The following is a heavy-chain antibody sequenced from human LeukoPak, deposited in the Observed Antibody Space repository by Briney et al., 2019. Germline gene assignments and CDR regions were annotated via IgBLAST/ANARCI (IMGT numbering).Heavy chain of an antibody. D-gene: IGHD3-3*01. CDR2: IFYSGST. J-gene: IGHJ4*02. CDR1: GFTLSSYN. Sequence: PGGSLRLSCAASGFTLSSYNMNWVRQPPGKALEWIGNIFYSGSTNYNPSLKSRVTISVDTSKNQFSLKLSSVTAADTAVYYCARRHDFWSGYYGFDYWGQGTLVTVSS. CDR3: ARRHDFWSGYYGFDY. V-gene: IGHV4-59*12.